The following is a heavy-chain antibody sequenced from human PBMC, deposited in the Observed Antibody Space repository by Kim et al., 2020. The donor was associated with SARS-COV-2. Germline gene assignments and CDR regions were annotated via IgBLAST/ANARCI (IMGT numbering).Heavy chain of an antibody. D-gene: IGHD1-26*01. CDR1: GYTFTSYT. CDR3: ARLGCGSLDY. CDR2: INVGNGNT. Sequence: ASVKVSCKASGYTFTSYTIHWVRQAPGQRLEWMGWINVGNGNTKNSQKFQGRVTITRDTSASTAYMEVSSLSSEDTAVYYCARLGCGSLDYWGQGTQVT. V-gene: IGHV1-3*01. J-gene: IGHJ4*02.